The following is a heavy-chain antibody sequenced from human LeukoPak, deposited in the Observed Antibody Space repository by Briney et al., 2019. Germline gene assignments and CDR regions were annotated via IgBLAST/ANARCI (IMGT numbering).Heavy chain of an antibody. CDR3: ARDRPFDIVVVPSASPFDY. J-gene: IGHJ4*02. Sequence: SPTLSLTFAFSGDRVSSKSAAWNWVRQSPWRGLEWLGSTYYSSKWYNDYAVSVKSRITINSDTSKNQFSLQLNSVTPEDTAVYYCARDRPFDIVVVPSASPFDYWGQGTLVTVSS. CDR2: TYYSSKWYN. V-gene: IGHV6-1*01. CDR1: GDRVSSKSAA. D-gene: IGHD2-2*01.